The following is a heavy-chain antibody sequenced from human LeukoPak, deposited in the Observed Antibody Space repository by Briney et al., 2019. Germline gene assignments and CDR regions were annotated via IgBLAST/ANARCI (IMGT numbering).Heavy chain of an antibody. Sequence: SETLSLTCTVSGDSISNYYWTWIRPSAGKGLQWIGRINTSGNTNYNPYLKSRVTMSLDTSKNQFSLNLSSVTAADTAVYYCARERLGFRVDVWGKGTTVTVSS. CDR1: GDSISNYY. CDR3: ARERLGFRVDV. D-gene: IGHD3-10*01. CDR2: INTSGNT. J-gene: IGHJ6*04. V-gene: IGHV4-4*07.